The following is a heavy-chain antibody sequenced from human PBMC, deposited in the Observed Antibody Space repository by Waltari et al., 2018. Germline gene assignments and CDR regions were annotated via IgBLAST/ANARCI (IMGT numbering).Heavy chain of an antibody. J-gene: IGHJ4*02. CDR3: ARGGGRWVFYDY. CDR2: MRPKTGRT. V-gene: IGHV1-2*02. CDR1: Y. D-gene: IGHD1-26*01. Sequence: YIHLVGQTPGQGLVWMGWMRPKTGRTNYAQQFQDSGTMSRHTSISTAYMELSRLTFDDTALYYCARGGGRWVFYDYWGQGTLVTVSS.